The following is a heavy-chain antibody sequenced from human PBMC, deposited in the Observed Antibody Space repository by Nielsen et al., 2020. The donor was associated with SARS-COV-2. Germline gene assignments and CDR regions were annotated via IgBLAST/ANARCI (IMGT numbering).Heavy chain of an antibody. CDR1: GFTFDDYA. CDR2: ISWNSGSI. CDR3: ASFGELLYL. J-gene: IGHJ4*02. D-gene: IGHD3-10*01. V-gene: IGHV3-9*01. Sequence: GGSLRLSCAASGFTFDDYAMHWVRQAPGQGLEWVSGISWNSGSIGYADSVKGRFTISRDNAKNSLYLQMNSLRAEDTALYYCASFGELLYLWGQGTLVTVSS.